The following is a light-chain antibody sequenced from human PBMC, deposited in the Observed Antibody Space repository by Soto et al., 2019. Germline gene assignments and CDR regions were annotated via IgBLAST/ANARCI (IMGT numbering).Light chain of an antibody. Sequence: DIVMTQSPLSLSVAPGEPASISCRSSQSLLHSNGYNYLDWYLQKPGQPPQVLISLGSNRASGVSDRFSGSGSGTDFTLKISRVEAEDVGVYYCMEALQTPRTFGQGTKVEIK. V-gene: IGKV2-28*01. J-gene: IGKJ1*01. CDR1: QSLLHSNGYNY. CDR2: LGS. CDR3: MEALQTPRT.